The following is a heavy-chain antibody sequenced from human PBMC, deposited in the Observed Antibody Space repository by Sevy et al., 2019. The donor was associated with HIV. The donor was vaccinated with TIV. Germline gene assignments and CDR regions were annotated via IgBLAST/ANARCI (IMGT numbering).Heavy chain of an antibody. J-gene: IGHJ4*02. D-gene: IGHD5-18*01. Sequence: GGSLRLSCAASGFTVSSNYMTWVRQAPGKGLEGVSGIYSDGTTYHADSVKDRFTISRDNSKNTLFLEMNSLRAEDTAFYYCARGKSGYGYGLNSWGQGTLVTVSS. CDR3: ARGKSGYGYGLNS. CDR2: IYSDGTT. CDR1: GFTVSSNY. V-gene: IGHV3-66*01.